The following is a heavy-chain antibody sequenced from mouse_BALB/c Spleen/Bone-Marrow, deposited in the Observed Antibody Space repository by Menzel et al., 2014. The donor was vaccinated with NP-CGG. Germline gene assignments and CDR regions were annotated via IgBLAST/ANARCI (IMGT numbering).Heavy chain of an antibody. CDR3: ARLGRDYFDY. CDR1: GFTFTSYG. V-gene: IGHV5-6*01. CDR2: ISSGGSYT. J-gene: IGHJ2*01. Sequence: VQLKESGGDLVKPGGSLKLSCAASGFTFTSYGMSWVRQTPDKRLEWVATISSGGSYTYYPDSVKGRFTISRDNAKSTLYLQMSSLKSEDTAMYYCARLGRDYFDYWGQGTTLTVSS. D-gene: IGHD4-1*01.